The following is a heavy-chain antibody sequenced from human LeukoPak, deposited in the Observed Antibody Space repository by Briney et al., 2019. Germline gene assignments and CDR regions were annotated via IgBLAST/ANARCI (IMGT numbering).Heavy chain of an antibody. CDR3: ARERASYDFWSGYPFDP. V-gene: IGHV1-2*02. D-gene: IGHD3-3*01. J-gene: IGHJ5*02. CDR2: INPNSGGT. CDR1: GYTFTGYY. Sequence: ASVKVSCKTSGYTFTGYYMHWVRQAPGQGLEWMGWINPNSGGTNYAQKLQGRVTMTTDTSTSTAYMELRSLRSDDTAVYYCARERASYDFWSGYPFDPWGQGTLVTVSS.